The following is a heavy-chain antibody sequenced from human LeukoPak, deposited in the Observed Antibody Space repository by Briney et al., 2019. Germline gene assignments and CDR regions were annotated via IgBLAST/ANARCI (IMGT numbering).Heavy chain of an antibody. CDR1: GFTFSSYW. CDR3: AKDRCSNGVGCYYYYMDV. V-gene: IGHV3-74*01. D-gene: IGHD2-8*01. CDR2: INSDGSST. J-gene: IGHJ6*03. Sequence: GGSLRLSCAASGFTFSSYWMHWVRQAPGKGLVWVSRINSDGSSTSYADSVKGRFSISRDSSKNILYLQMNSLRAEDTAVYYCAKDRCSNGVGCYYYYMDVWGKGTTVTISS.